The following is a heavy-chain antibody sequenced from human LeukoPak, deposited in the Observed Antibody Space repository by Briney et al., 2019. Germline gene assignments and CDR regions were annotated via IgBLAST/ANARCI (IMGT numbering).Heavy chain of an antibody. V-gene: IGHV4-59*08. CDR2: IYYSGST. CDR1: GGSISSYY. J-gene: IGHJ6*04. Sequence: PSETLSLTCTVSGGSISSYYWSWIRQPPGKGLEWIGYIYYSGSTNYNPSLKSRVTISVDTSKNQFSLKLSSVTAADTAVYYCARHIRGLLRGPPPVWGKGTTVTVSS. D-gene: IGHD3-3*02. CDR3: ARHIRGLLRGPPPV.